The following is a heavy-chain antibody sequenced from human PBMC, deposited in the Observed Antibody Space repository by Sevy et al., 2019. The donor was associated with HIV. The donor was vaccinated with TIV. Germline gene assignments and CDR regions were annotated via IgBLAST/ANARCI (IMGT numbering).Heavy chain of an antibody. CDR2: ISAYNGNT. J-gene: IGHJ3*02. Sequence: ASVKVSCKASGYTFTSYGISWVRQAPGQGLEWMGWISAYNGNTNYAQKLQGRVTMTTDTSTSTAYMELRSLRSDDTAVYYCASRRTRLWAFDIWGQRTMVTVSS. CDR1: GYTFTSYG. D-gene: IGHD2-21*01. V-gene: IGHV1-18*01. CDR3: ASRRTRLWAFDI.